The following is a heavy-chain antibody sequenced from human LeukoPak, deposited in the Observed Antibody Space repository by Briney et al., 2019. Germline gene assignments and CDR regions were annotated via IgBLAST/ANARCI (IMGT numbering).Heavy chain of an antibody. CDR2: IYHSGST. CDR3: ARDSNYYGSGSYDY. D-gene: IGHD3-10*01. V-gene: IGHV4-38-2*02. CDR1: GVSFSGHY. J-gene: IGHJ4*02. Sequence: ASETLSLTCAVYGVSFSGHYWGWLRQPPGKGLEWVGSIYHSGSTYYNPSLKSRVTISVDTSKNQFSLKLSSVTAADTAVYYCARDSNYYGSGSYDYWGQGTLVTVSS.